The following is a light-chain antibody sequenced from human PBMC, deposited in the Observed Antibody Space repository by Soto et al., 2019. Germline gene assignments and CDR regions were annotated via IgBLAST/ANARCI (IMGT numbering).Light chain of an antibody. CDR1: QSVSSY. Sequence: EIVWTQSPATLSLSPGERATLSCRASQSVSSYLAWYQQKPGQAPRLLIYDASNRATGIPARFSGSGSGTDFTLTISSLEPEDFAVYYCQQRSNWPLFTFGPGTKVDIK. CDR2: DAS. J-gene: IGKJ3*01. CDR3: QQRSNWPLFT. V-gene: IGKV3-11*01.